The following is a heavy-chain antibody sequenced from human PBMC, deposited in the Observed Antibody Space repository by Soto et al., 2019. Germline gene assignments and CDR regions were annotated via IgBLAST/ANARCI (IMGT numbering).Heavy chain of an antibody. CDR1: GFTFSNDW. D-gene: IGHD1-26*01. J-gene: IGHJ4*02. CDR2: IKKDGSGK. CDR3: ARDPRDSEYAIFDY. Sequence: EVQLVESGGDLVQPGGSLRLSCEASGFTFSNDWMSWVRQTPGKGLEWVANIKKDGSGKYYVDSVKGRFTISRDNAKNSLFLQMNSLRAEDTAVYYCARDPRDSEYAIFDYWGQATLVTVSS. V-gene: IGHV3-7*05.